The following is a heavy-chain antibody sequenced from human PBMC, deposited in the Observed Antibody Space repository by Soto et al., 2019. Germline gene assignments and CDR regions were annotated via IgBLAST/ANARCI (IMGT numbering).Heavy chain of an antibody. V-gene: IGHV4-34*01. CDR3: ARRLVIRTLDY. J-gene: IGHJ4*02. D-gene: IGHD3-22*01. CDR1: GGSFSGYY. Sequence: PSETLSLTCAVYGGSFSGYYCSWIRQPPGKGLEWIGEINHSGSTNYNPSLKSRVTISVDTSKNQFSLKLSSVTAADTAVYYCARRLVIRTLDYWGQGTLVTASS. CDR2: INHSGST.